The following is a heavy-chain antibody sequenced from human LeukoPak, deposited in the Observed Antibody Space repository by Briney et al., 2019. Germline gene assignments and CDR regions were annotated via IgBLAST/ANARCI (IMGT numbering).Heavy chain of an antibody. D-gene: IGHD3-16*02. V-gene: IGHV1-2*02. CDR2: INPNSGGT. Sequence: APVKASCKASGYTFTGYYMHWVRQAPGQGLEWMGWINPNSGGTNYAQKFHGRVTMTRDTSISTAYMELSRLRSDDTAVYYCARGEITSGGVIVVFDYWGQGTLVTVSS. CDR3: ARGEITSGGVIVVFDY. CDR1: GYTFTGYY. J-gene: IGHJ4*02.